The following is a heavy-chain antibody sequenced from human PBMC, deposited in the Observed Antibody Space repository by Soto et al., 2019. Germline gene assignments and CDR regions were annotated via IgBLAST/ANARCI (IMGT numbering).Heavy chain of an antibody. J-gene: IGHJ5*02. D-gene: IGHD3-22*01. CDR2: ISAYNGNT. Sequence: GSSVKVSCKASGYTFTSYGISWVRQAPGQGLERMGWISAYNGNTNYAQKLQGRVTMTTDTSTSTAYMELRSLRSDDTAVYYCARMYYYDRSGYYLSRNWFDPWGQGTLVTVSS. CDR3: ARMYYYDRSGYYLSRNWFDP. CDR1: GYTFTSYG. V-gene: IGHV1-18*01.